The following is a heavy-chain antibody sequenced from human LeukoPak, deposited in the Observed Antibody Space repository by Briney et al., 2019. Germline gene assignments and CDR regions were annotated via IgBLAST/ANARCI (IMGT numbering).Heavy chain of an antibody. CDR3: ATILEMATITTVY. CDR1: GGTFSSYA. CDR2: IIPIFGTA. V-gene: IGHV1-69*13. D-gene: IGHD5-24*01. Sequence: ASVKVSCKASGGTFSSYAISWVRQAPGQGLEWMGGIIPIFGTANYAQKFQGRVTITADVSTSTAYMELSSLRSEDTAVYYCATILEMATITTVYWGQGTLVTVSS. J-gene: IGHJ4*02.